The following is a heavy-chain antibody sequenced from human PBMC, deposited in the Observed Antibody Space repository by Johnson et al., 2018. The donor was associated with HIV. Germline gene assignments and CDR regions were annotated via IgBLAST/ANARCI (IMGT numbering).Heavy chain of an antibody. J-gene: IGHJ3*02. V-gene: IGHV3-66*02. CDR2: IYSGGST. CDR1: GFTFSDYY. D-gene: IGHD6-19*01. Sequence: VQLVESGGGLVKPGGSLRLSCAASGFTFSDYYMSWVRQAPGTGLEWVSVIYSGGSTYYADSVKGRFTISRDNSKNTLYLQMNSLRAEDTAVYYCASTSSGWFYAFDIWGQGTMVTVSS. CDR3: ASTSSGWFYAFDI.